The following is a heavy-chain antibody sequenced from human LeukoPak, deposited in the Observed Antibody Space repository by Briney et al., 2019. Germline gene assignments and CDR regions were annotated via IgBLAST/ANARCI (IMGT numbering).Heavy chain of an antibody. CDR2: INPNSGGT. J-gene: IGHJ4*02. CDR3: ARDWAGGSCYS. D-gene: IGHD2-15*01. V-gene: IGHV1-2*02. Sequence: ASVKVSCKASGYTFTNHGLNWVRQAPGQGLEWMGWINPNSGGTNYAQKFQGRVTMTRDTSISTAYMELSRLRSDDTAVYYCARDWAGGSCYSWGQGTLVTVSS. CDR1: GYTFTNHG.